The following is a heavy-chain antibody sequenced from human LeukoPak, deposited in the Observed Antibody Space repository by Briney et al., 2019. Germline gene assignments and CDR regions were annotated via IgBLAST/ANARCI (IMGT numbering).Heavy chain of an antibody. CDR3: GIGHRARWLVRHLGDYFDY. D-gene: IGHD6-19*01. Sequence: PGGSPRLSCAASGFTFSSYWMSWVRQAPGKGLEWVANIKQDGSEKYYVDSVKGRFTISRDNAKNSLYLQMNSLRAEDTAVYYCGIGHRARWLVRHLGDYFDYWGQGTRVSVSS. V-gene: IGHV3-7*01. J-gene: IGHJ4*02. CDR1: GFTFSSYW. CDR2: IKQDGSEK.